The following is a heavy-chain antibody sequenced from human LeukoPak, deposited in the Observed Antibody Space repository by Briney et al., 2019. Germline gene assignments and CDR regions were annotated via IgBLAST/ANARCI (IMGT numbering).Heavy chain of an antibody. CDR3: ARDLIGIAAAGTGY. CDR1: GGSISRGSYY. D-gene: IGHD6-13*01. J-gene: IGHJ4*02. Sequence: SQTLSLTCTVSGGSISRGSYYWSWIRQPAGKGLEWIGRIYTSGNTNYNPSLKSRVTISVDTSKNQFSLKLSSVTAADTAVYYCARDLIGIAAAGTGYWGQGTLVTVSS. V-gene: IGHV4-61*02. CDR2: IYTSGNT.